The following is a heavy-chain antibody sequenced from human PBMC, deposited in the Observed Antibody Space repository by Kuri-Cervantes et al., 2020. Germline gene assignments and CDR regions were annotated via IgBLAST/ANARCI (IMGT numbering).Heavy chain of an antibody. Sequence: GGSLRLSCAASGFTFSSYAMHWVRQAPGKGLEWVAVIPYDGSNKYYADSVKGRFTISRDNSKNTLYLQMNSLRAEDTAVYYCARDAGVGPKRLRYYFDYWGQGTLVTVSS. CDR3: ARDAGVGPKRLRYYFDY. CDR2: IPYDGSNK. D-gene: IGHD4-17*01. V-gene: IGHV3-30-3*01. J-gene: IGHJ4*02. CDR1: GFTFSSYA.